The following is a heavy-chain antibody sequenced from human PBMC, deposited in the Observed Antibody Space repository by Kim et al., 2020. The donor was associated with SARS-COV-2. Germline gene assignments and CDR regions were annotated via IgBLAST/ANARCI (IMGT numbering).Heavy chain of an antibody. CDR2: IYYSGST. J-gene: IGHJ5*02. Sequence: SETLSLTCTVSGGSISSSSYYWGWIRQPPGKGLEWIGSIYYSGSTYYNPSLKSRVTISVDTSKNQFSLKLSSVTAADTAVYYCARLDRGYSSGWYERWGQGTLVTVSS. CDR3: ARLDRGYSSGWYER. V-gene: IGHV4-39*01. D-gene: IGHD6-19*01. CDR1: GGSISSSSYY.